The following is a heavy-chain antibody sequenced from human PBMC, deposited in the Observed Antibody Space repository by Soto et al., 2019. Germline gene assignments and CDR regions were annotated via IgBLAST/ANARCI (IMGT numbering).Heavy chain of an antibody. Sequence: EVQLVESGGGLVQPGGSLRLSCAASGFTFSSYSMNWVRQAPGKGLEWVSYISSSSSTIYYADSVKGRFTISRDNAKNSLYLQMNSLRAEDTAVYYCARDAVGYCSGGSCYSGRNWGQGTLVTVSS. D-gene: IGHD2-15*01. CDR2: ISSSSSTI. CDR1: GFTFSSYS. CDR3: ARDAVGYCSGGSCYSGRN. V-gene: IGHV3-48*01. J-gene: IGHJ4*02.